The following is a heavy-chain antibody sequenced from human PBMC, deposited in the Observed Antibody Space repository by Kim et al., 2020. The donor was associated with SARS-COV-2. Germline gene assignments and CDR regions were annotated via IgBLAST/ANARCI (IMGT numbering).Heavy chain of an antibody. CDR2: ISYDGSNK. D-gene: IGHD3-22*01. CDR1: GFTFSSYG. CDR3: AKSRVRGLYDDY. J-gene: IGHJ4*02. V-gene: IGHV3-30*18. Sequence: GGSLRLSCAASGFTFSSYGMHWVRQAPGKGLEWVAVISYDGSNKYYADSVKGRFTISRDNSKNTLYLQMNSLRAEDTAVYYCAKSRVRGLYDDYWGQGTLVTVSS.